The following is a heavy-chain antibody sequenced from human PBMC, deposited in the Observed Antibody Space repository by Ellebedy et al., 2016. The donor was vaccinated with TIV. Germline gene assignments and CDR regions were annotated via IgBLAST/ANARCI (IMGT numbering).Heavy chain of an antibody. CDR1: GFPFSTYA. Sequence: PGGSLRLSCAASGFPFSTYAMHWVRQAPGKGLEYVSAISSNGGSTYYADSVKGRFTISRDNSKNTLYLQMGSLRAEDMAVYYCARGSSSWYAPIDYWGQGTLVTVSS. CDR3: ARGSSSWYAPIDY. CDR2: ISSNGGST. J-gene: IGHJ4*02. V-gene: IGHV3-64*02. D-gene: IGHD6-13*01.